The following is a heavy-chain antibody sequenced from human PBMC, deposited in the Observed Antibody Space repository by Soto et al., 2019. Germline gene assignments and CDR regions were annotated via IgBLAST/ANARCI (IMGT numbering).Heavy chain of an antibody. CDR2: ILPIVGTA. D-gene: IGHD2-2*01. V-gene: IGHV1-69*06. CDR3: ARASTLTVHCGSVSCPRMDV. Sequence: QVQLVQSGAEVKKPGSPVKVSCKASGGTFSSYAISWVRQAPGQGLEWMGGILPIVGTANYERKFQGRVTITADRSTSTAYMELSSLRSEDTAVYYCARASTLTVHCGSVSCPRMDVWGQGTTVTVSS. J-gene: IGHJ6*02. CDR1: GGTFSSYA.